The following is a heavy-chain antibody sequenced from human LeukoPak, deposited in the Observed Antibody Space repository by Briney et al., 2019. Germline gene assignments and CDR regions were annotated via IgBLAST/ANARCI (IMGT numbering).Heavy chain of an antibody. CDR3: ARGPGNYDSSGHYYYYYYMDV. CDR1: GGSISSYY. V-gene: IGHV4-59*01. J-gene: IGHJ6*03. CDR2: IYYSGST. D-gene: IGHD3-22*01. Sequence: SETLSLTCTVSGGSISSYYWSWIRQPPGKGLEWIGYIYYSGSTNYNPSLKSRVTISVDTSKNQFSLKLSSVTAADTAVYYCARGPGNYDSSGHYYYYYYMDVWGKGTTVTISS.